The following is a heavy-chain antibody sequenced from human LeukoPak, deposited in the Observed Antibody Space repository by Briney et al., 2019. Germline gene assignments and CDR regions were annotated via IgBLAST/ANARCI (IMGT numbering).Heavy chain of an antibody. D-gene: IGHD2-2*01. CDR1: GGTFSSYA. CDR2: IIPIFGTA. CDR3: ARDHCSSTSCYYLTDPPFDP. J-gene: IGHJ5*02. V-gene: IGHV1-69*01. Sequence: ASVKVSCKASGGTFSSYAISWVRQAPGQGLEWMGEIIPIFGTANYAQKFQGRVTITADESTSTAYMELSSLRSEDTAVYYCARDHCSSTSCYYLTDPPFDPWGQGTLVTVSS.